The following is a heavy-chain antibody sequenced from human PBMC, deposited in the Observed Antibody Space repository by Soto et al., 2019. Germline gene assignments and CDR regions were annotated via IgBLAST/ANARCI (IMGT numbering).Heavy chain of an antibody. J-gene: IGHJ6*02. CDR2: IWYDGSNK. CDR1: GFTFSSYG. CDR3: ARDLFPVDIVATILASSYYYYYGMDV. D-gene: IGHD5-12*01. Sequence: GGSLRLSCAASGFTFSSYGMHWVRQAPGKGLEWVAVIWYDGSNKYYADSVKGRFTISRDNSKNTLYLQMNSLSAEDTAVYYCARDLFPVDIVATILASSYYYYYGMDVWGQGTTVTVSS. V-gene: IGHV3-33*01.